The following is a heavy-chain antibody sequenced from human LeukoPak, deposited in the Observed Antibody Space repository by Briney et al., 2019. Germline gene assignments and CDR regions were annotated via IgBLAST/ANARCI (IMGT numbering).Heavy chain of an antibody. CDR3: ATDLRRDYEQNYYYYMDV. V-gene: IGHV1-24*01. D-gene: IGHD4-17*01. CDR2: FDPEDGET. J-gene: IGHJ6*03. CDR1: GYTLTELS. Sequence: ASVRVSCXVSGYTLTELSMHWVRQAPGKGLEWMGGFDPEDGETIYAQKFQGRVTMTEDTSTDTAYMELSSLRSEDTAVYYCATDLRRDYEQNYYYYMDVWGKGTTVTVSS.